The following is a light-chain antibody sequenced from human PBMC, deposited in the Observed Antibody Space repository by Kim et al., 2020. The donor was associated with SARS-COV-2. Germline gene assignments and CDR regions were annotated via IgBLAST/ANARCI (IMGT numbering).Light chain of an antibody. CDR3: QQSYNTPYT. CDR1: QSINNY. J-gene: IGKJ2*01. Sequence: SASAGDRVTLACRASQSINNYLNWYRRKPGKAPKVLIFAASSLPSGVPSRFSGSGSGTHFTLTISNLQPEDFATYYCQQSYNTPYTFGQGTKLEI. CDR2: AAS. V-gene: IGKV1-39*01.